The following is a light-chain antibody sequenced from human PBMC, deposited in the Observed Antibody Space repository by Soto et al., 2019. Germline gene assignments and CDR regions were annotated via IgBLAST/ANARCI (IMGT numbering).Light chain of an antibody. CDR1: NSDIGAYKY. CDR3: NSFAGSNTWV. Sequence: QSALTQPASVSGSPGQSITISCTGTNSDIGAYKYVSWYQHHQGKAPKLVIYEVNNRPSGTSNRFSGSKSGNTASLTISGLQTKDEADYYCNSFAGSNTWVFGGGTKLTVL. J-gene: IGLJ3*02. V-gene: IGLV2-14*01. CDR2: EVN.